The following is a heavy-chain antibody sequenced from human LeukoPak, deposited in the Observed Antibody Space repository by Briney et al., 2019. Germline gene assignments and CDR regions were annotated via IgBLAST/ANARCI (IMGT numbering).Heavy chain of an antibody. CDR1: GFTFSRDA. J-gene: IGHJ4*02. D-gene: IGHD5-18*01. CDR3: VSRDGYSYGLDY. V-gene: IGHV3-33*01. CDR2: IWYDGSNK. Sequence: GGSLRLSCAASGFTFSRDAMHWVRQAPGKGLEWVTVIWYDGSNKYYADSAKGRFTISRDNSKNTLYLQMNSLRVEDTAVYYCVSRDGYSYGLDYWGQGTPVTVSS.